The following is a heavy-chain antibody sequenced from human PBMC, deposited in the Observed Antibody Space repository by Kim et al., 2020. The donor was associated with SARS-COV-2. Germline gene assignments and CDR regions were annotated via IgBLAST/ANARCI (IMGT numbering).Heavy chain of an antibody. CDR3: ARLRVYYDSSGYQTDAFDI. CDR1: GYTFTSYG. D-gene: IGHD3-22*01. CDR2: ISAYNGNT. V-gene: IGHV1-18*01. J-gene: IGHJ3*02. Sequence: ASVKVSCKASGYTFTSYGISWVRQAPGQGLEWMGWISAYNGNTNYAQKLQGRVTMTTDTSTSTAYMELRSLRSDDTAVYYCARLRVYYDSSGYQTDAFDIWGQGTMVTVSS.